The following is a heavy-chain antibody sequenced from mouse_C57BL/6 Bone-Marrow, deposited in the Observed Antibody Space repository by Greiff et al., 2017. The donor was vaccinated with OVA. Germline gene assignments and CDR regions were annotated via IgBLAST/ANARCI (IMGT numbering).Heavy chain of an antibody. CDR2: IYPSDSET. Sequence: QVQLQQSGAELVRPGSSVKLSCKASGYTFTSYWMDWVKQRPGQGLEWIGNIYPSDSETHYNQKFKDKATLTVDKSSSTAYMQLSSLTSEDSAVYYCARAVTTVVPHYFDYWGQGTTLTVSS. CDR3: ARAVTTVVPHYFDY. CDR1: GYTFTSYW. D-gene: IGHD1-1*01. J-gene: IGHJ2*01. V-gene: IGHV1-61*01.